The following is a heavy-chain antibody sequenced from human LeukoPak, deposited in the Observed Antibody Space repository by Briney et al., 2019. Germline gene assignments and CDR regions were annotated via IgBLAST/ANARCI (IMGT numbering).Heavy chain of an antibody. V-gene: IGHV3-53*01. CDR1: GFTVSSNH. Sequence: PGGSVRLSCAASGFTVSSNHMSWVRQAPGKGLEWVSVIYSGGSTDYADSVKGRFTISRDNSKNTLYLQMNSLRAEDTAVYHCARGPAGYNWGQGTLVTVSS. D-gene: IGHD1-1*01. J-gene: IGHJ4*02. CDR2: IYSGGST. CDR3: ARGPAGYN.